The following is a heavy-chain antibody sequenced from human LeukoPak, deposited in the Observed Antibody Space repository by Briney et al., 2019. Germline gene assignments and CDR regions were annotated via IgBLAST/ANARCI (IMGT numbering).Heavy chain of an antibody. V-gene: IGHV3-7*03. CDR1: GFTFGNYA. Sequence: GGSLRLSCEASGFTFGNYAMNWVRQAPGKGLEWVANIKQDGGEKYYVDSVKGRFTISRDNAKNALYLQMNSLRAEDTAVYYCARRYFDYWGQGTLVTVSS. CDR3: ARRYFDY. CDR2: IKQDGGEK. J-gene: IGHJ4*02.